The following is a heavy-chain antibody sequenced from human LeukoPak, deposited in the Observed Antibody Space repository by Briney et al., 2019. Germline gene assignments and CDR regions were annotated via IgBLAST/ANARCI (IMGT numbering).Heavy chain of an antibody. CDR1: GFTFSSYW. CDR2: IKQDGSEK. CDR3: AREYPTVVPAATFDY. V-gene: IGHV3-7*01. J-gene: IGHJ4*02. D-gene: IGHD2-2*01. Sequence: GGSLRLSCAASGFTFSSYWMSWVRQAPGKGLEWVANIKQDGSEKYYVDSVKGRFTISRDNAKNSLYLQMNSLRAEDTAVYYCAREYPTVVPAATFDYWGQGTLVTVSS.